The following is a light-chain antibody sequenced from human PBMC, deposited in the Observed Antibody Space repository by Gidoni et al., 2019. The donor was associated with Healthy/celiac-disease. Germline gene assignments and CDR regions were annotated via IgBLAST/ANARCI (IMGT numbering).Light chain of an antibody. CDR1: SSDVGSYNL. J-gene: IGLJ2*01. Sequence: QSALTQHASVSGSPGQAITISCTGTSSDVGSYNLVSWYQQHPGKAPKLMIFEGSKRPSGVSNRFSGSKSGNTPSLTISGLQAEDEADYYCCSYAGGSTAVVFGGGTKLTV. V-gene: IGLV2-23*01. CDR2: EGS. CDR3: CSYAGGSTAVV.